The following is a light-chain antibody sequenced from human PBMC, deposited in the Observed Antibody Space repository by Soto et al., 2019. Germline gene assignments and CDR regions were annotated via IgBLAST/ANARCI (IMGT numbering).Light chain of an antibody. V-gene: IGLV2-11*01. CDR1: SSDVGGYNL. CDR2: DVS. J-gene: IGLJ1*01. CDR3: YSYAGSYTFYV. Sequence: QSALTQPRSVSGSPGQSVTISCTGTSSDVGGYNLVSWYQQHPGKAPKLMIYDVSKRPSGVPDRFSGSKSGNTASLTISRLQAEEEADYYCYSYAGSYTFYVFGTGTKVTVL.